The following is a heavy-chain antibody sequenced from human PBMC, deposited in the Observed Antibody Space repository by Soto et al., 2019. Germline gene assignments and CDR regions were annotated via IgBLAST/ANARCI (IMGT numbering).Heavy chain of an antibody. V-gene: IGHV4-59*04. CDR1: GGSISSYY. J-gene: IGHJ4*02. Sequence: PSETLSLTCTVSGGSISSYYWSWIRQPPGKGLEWIGYIYYSGSTYYNPSLKSRVTISVDTSKNQFSLKLSSVTAADTAVYYCARLRYYDFWSGSTDCIFDYWGQGTLVTVSS. CDR3: ARLRYYDFWSGSTDCIFDY. CDR2: IYYSGST. D-gene: IGHD3-3*01.